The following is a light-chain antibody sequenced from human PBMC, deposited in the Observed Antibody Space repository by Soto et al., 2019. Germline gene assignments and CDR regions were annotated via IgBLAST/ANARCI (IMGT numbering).Light chain of an antibody. CDR3: LHDYSYPYT. J-gene: IGKJ2*01. CDR1: QYIRND. V-gene: IGKV1-6*01. CDR2: PAS. Sequence: AIQMTQSPSSLSASIGDKVTITCRASQYIRNDLAWYQQKPGKPPKLPVYPASSVHSGAPPRFSGSGSGTNFTLPIRSLQPEDFATYYCLHDYSYPYTFGQGTKLEIK.